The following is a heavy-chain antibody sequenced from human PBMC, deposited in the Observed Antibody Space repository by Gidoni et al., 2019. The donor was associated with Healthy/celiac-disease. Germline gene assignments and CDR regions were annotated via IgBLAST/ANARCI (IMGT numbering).Heavy chain of an antibody. J-gene: IGHJ4*02. CDR2: IKHSGST. V-gene: IGHV4-34*01. CDR3: ASQEGWNGDYHFDY. CDR1: GGSFSGYY. D-gene: IGHD4-17*01. Sequence: QVQLQQWGAGLLTPSETLSLTCAVYGGSFSGYYWRWIRQPPGKGLEWIGEIKHSGSTNYNPSLKSRVTISVDTSKNQFSLKLSSVTAADTAVYYCASQEGWNGDYHFDYWGQGTLVTVSS.